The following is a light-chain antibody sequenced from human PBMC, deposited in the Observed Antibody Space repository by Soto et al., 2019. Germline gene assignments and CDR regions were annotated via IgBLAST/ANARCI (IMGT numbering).Light chain of an antibody. V-gene: IGKV1-33*01. CDR2: DAS. CDR1: QVIANS. CDR3: QQYEKLPPT. J-gene: IGKJ5*01. Sequence: DIQMTQSPSSLSASIGVRVILTCQASQVIANSLNWYQHKPGKAPKLLIYDASNLERGVPARFSGRGSGTDFSFTISSLQPEDIATYYCQQYEKLPPTFGQGTRLESK.